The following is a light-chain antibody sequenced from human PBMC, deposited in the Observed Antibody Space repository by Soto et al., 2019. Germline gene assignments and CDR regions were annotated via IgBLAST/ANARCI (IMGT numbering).Light chain of an antibody. CDR1: QSVSSN. Sequence: EIVMTQSPATLSVSPGERATLSCRASQSVSSNLAWYQQKPGQAPRPLIYGPSTRATGIPARFSGSGSGTEFTLTISSLQSEDFAVYYGQQYNNWPPWTFGQGTKVEIK. V-gene: IGKV3-15*01. CDR2: GPS. CDR3: QQYNNWPPWT. J-gene: IGKJ1*01.